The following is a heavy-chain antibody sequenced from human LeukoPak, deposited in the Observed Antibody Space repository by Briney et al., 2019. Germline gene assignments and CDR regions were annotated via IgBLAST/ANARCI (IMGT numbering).Heavy chain of an antibody. V-gene: IGHV3-53*01. CDR3: AKSARTYCSSTSCFDDAFDI. CDR2: IYSGGST. D-gene: IGHD2-2*01. Sequence: GGSLRLSCAASGFSVSSTYMSWVRQAPGKGLEWVSVIYSGGSTYYADSVKGRFTISRDNSKNTLYLQMNSLRAEDTAVYYCAKSARTYCSSTSCFDDAFDIWGQGTMVTVSS. J-gene: IGHJ3*02. CDR1: GFSVSSTY.